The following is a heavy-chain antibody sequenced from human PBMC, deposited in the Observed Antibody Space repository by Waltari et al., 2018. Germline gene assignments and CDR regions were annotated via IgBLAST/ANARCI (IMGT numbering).Heavy chain of an antibody. V-gene: IGHV1-2*02. CDR2: INPSSGGT. D-gene: IGHD1-1*01. Sequence: QVQLVQSGAEVKNPGASVKVSCKVSGYTFTGHYIPWVRQAPGQGLEWMGWINPSSGGTKYAQKFQDRVTMTRDTSISTVYMELSRLRSDDTAVFYCARASALTGNRLPSDYWGQGTLVTVSS. CDR3: ARASALTGNRLPSDY. J-gene: IGHJ4*02. CDR1: GYTFTGHY.